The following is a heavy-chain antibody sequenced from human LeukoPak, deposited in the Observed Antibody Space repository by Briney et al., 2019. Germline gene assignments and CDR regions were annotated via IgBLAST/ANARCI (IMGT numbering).Heavy chain of an antibody. CDR2: VYSGGIT. J-gene: IGHJ6*02. CDR3: ARGVDV. Sequence: PGGSLRLSCAASGFTVSSSYMTWVRQAPGKGLEWVSVVYSGGITYYADSVKGRFIISGDNYKNTLYLQMNSLRAEDTAVYYCARGVDVWGQGTTVTVSS. V-gene: IGHV3-66*01. CDR1: GFTVSSSY.